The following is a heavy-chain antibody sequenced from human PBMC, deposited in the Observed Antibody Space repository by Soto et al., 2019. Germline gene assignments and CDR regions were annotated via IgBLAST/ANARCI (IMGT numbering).Heavy chain of an antibody. J-gene: IGHJ4*02. CDR2: IHPDSTST. V-gene: IGHV3-74*01. D-gene: IGHD2-15*01. CDR3: VRDRGWSQYDY. CDR1: GFSFSDSW. Sequence: GGSLRLSCVASGFSFSDSWMHWVRQVPGKGPVWVSRIHPDSTSTKYADSVKGRFTISRDNTKNTLYLQMNSLGAEDTAVYYCVRDRGWSQYDYWGPGTLVTVSS.